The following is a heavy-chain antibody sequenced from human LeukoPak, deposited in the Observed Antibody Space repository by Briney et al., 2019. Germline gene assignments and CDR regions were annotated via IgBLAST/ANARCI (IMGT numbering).Heavy chain of an antibody. J-gene: IGHJ4*02. V-gene: IGHV3-53*01. CDR2: IYSGGST. CDR1: GFTVSSNY. CDR3: ARSRTASGYDYEFHDY. D-gene: IGHD5-12*01. Sequence: GGSLRLSCAASGFTVSSNYMSWVRQPPGKGLEWVSVIYSGGSTYYADSVKGRFTISRDNSKNTLYLQMNSLRAEDTAVYYCARSRTASGYDYEFHDYWGQGTLVTVSS.